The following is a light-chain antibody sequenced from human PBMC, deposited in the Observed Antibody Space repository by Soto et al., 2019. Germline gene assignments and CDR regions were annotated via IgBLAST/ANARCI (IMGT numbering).Light chain of an antibody. Sequence: QSALTQPASVSGSPGQSITISCTGTSSDVDTYKYVSWYQQHPGKAPKLMIHEVSYRPSGVSDRFSGSKSGNTASLTISGLQAEDEADYYCCSYAGSTTRVQFGGGTKLTVL. J-gene: IGLJ2*01. CDR2: EVS. V-gene: IGLV2-14*01. CDR3: CSYAGSTTRVQ. CDR1: SSDVDTYKY.